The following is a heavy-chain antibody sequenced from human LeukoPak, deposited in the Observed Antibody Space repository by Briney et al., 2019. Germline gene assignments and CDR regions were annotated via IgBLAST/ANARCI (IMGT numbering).Heavy chain of an antibody. D-gene: IGHD1/OR15-1a*01. CDR3: ARNKNGDYYYMDV. Sequence: GGSLRLSCAASGFAFSSYSMNWVRQAPGKGLEWVSYISSSSSTIYYADSVKGRFTISRDNAKNSLYQQMNSLRAEDTAVYYCARNKNGDYYYMDVGGKGTTVTISS. J-gene: IGHJ6*03. CDR1: GFAFSSYS. CDR2: ISSSSSTI. V-gene: IGHV3-48*04.